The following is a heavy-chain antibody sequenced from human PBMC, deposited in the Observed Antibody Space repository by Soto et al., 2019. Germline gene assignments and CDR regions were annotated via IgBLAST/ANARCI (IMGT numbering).Heavy chain of an antibody. D-gene: IGHD4-17*01. CDR3: ARDLSAYGDYVSFSGMDV. CDR1: GYTFTSYA. CDR2: INAGNGNT. J-gene: IGHJ6*02. V-gene: IGHV1-3*01. Sequence: ASVKVSCKASGYTFTSYAMHWVRQAPGQRLEWMGWINAGNGNTKYSQKFQGRVTITRDTSASTAYMELSSLRSEDTAVYYCARDLSAYGDYVSFSGMDVWGRGTTVTVSS.